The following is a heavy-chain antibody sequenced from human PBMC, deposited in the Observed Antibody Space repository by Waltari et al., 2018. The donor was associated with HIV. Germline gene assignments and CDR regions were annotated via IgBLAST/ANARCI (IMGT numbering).Heavy chain of an antibody. CDR1: GFTFSSYW. Sequence: EVQLVESGGGLVQPGGSLRLSCAASGFTFSSYWMHWVRQAPGKGLVWVSRINSDGSSTSYADSVKGRFTISRDNAKNTLYLQMNSLRAEDTAVYYCARASLTYYDFSDGMDVWGQGTTVTVSS. CDR2: INSDGSST. J-gene: IGHJ6*02. V-gene: IGHV3-74*01. CDR3: ARASLTYYDFSDGMDV. D-gene: IGHD3-3*01.